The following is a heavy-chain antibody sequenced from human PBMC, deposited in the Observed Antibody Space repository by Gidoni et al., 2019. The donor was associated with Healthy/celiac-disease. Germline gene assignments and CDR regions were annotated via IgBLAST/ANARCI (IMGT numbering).Heavy chain of an antibody. V-gene: IGHV3-30-3*01. CDR3: ARAWEMATILDAFDI. CDR2: ISDDGSNK. CDR1: GFTFSSYA. Sequence: QVQLVEYGGGVVKPGRSLRLSCAASGFTFSSYAMHWVRQDPGKGLEWVAVISDDGSNKYYADSVKGRFTISRDNSKNTLYLQMNSLRAEDTAVYYFARAWEMATILDAFDIWGQGTMVTVSS. D-gene: IGHD1-26*01. J-gene: IGHJ3*02.